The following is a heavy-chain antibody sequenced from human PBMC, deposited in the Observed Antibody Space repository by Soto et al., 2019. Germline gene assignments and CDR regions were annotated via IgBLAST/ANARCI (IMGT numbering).Heavy chain of an antibody. V-gene: IGHV1-69*04. CDR2: IIPILDIA. Sequence: QVQLVQSGPEVKKHGSSVKVSCQVSGGTFSTYGITWVRQAPGQGLEWMGRIIPILDIADYAQKFQGRVTITADRSTSTAYMELSSLRSEDTGVYYWARGADGVGWESTFDIWGEGTMVTFSS. CDR1: GGTFSTYG. D-gene: IGHD2-8*02. J-gene: IGHJ3*02. CDR3: ARGADGVGWESTFDI.